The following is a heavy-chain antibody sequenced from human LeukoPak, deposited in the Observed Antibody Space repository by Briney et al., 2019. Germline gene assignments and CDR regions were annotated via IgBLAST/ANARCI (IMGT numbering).Heavy chain of an antibody. Sequence: GGSLRLSCAASGFTFSNYGIHWVRQAPGKGLEWVAFIYYDGSSKYYADSVKGRFTISRENTKNTVYMEMNRERGEDTAVYYCAREFWFGELFPPLNFDYWGQGTLVTVSS. V-gene: IGHV3-30*19. D-gene: IGHD3-10*01. J-gene: IGHJ4*02. CDR1: GFTFSNYG. CDR3: AREFWFGELFPPLNFDY. CDR2: IYYDGSSK.